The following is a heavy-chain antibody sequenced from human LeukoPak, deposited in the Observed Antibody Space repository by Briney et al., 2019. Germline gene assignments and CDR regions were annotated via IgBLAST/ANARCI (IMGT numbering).Heavy chain of an antibody. D-gene: IGHD3-9*01. CDR3: ARRDYDILTGYYLFDY. Sequence: SETLSLTCAVYGVSFSGYYWSWIRQPPGKGLEWIGEINHSGSTNYNPSLKSRVTISVDTSKNQFSLKLSSVTAADTAVYYCARRDYDILTGYYLFDYWGQGTLVTVSS. V-gene: IGHV4-34*01. CDR1: GVSFSGYY. J-gene: IGHJ4*02. CDR2: INHSGST.